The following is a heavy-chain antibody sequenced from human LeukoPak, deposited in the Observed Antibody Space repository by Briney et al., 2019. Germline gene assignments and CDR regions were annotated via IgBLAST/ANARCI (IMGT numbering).Heavy chain of an antibody. V-gene: IGHV3-23*01. CDR3: AKDLFGGVIAVAFDY. CDR1: GFIFSSYA. D-gene: IGHD3-16*02. J-gene: IGHJ4*02. Sequence: GGSLRLSCAASGFIFSSYAMSWVRQAPGKGLEWVSAISGSGGSTYYADSVKGRFTISRDNSKNTLYLQMNSLRAEDTAVYYCAKDLFGGVIAVAFDYWGQGTLVTVSS. CDR2: ISGSGGST.